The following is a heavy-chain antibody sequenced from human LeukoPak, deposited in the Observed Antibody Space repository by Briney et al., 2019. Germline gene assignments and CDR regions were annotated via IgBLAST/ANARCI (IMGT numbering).Heavy chain of an antibody. CDR1: GYTFTSFH. Sequence: ASVKVSCKTSGYTFTSFHMHWVRQAPGQGLEWMGMIDPSGGSTTYAQNFQGRVTMTRDTSTNTFYMELSSLRSEDTAVYYCARTGYSSSWYYSVYYYYGMDVWGQGTTVTVSS. V-gene: IGHV1-46*01. D-gene: IGHD6-13*01. J-gene: IGHJ6*02. CDR3: ARTGYSSSWYYSVYYYYGMDV. CDR2: IDPSGGST.